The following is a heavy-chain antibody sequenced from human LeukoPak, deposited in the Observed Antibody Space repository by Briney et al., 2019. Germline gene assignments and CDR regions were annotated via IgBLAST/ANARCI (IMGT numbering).Heavy chain of an antibody. CDR3: ATFAWDSRAYYYYGMDV. V-gene: IGHV3-23*01. CDR2: ISGSGVAT. D-gene: IGHD1-26*01. J-gene: IGHJ6*04. Sequence: GGSLRLSCAASGFTLSSYAMSWVRQAPGKGLGWVSGISGSGVATFYADSVKGRFTISRDNSKNTLYLQMDSLRAEDTAVYYCATFAWDSRAYYYYGMDVWGKGTTVTVSS. CDR1: GFTLSSYA.